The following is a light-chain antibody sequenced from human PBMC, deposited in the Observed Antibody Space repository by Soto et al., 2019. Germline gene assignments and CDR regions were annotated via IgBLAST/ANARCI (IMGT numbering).Light chain of an antibody. CDR1: QVITNY. J-gene: IGKJ1*01. CDR2: TAS. Sequence: DIQMTQSPSSLSASVGDRVTITCRASQVITNYLAWYQQKTGKVPKLLIYTASTLQSGVPSRFSGSGSGTDFTLTISSLQPEDVATYYCQNYNSAPRTFGQGTKVEIK. CDR3: QNYNSAPRT. V-gene: IGKV1-27*01.